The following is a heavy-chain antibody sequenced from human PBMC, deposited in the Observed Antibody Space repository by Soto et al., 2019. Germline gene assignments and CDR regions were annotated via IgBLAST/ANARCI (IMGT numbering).Heavy chain of an antibody. CDR1: GGSISSGVYY. D-gene: IGHD6-13*01. V-gene: IGHV4-31*03. CDR2: IYYSGST. Sequence: QVQLQESGPGLVKPSQTLSLTCTVSGGSISSGVYYWSWILQQPGKGLEWIGYIYYSGSTYYNPSLKSRVTISVDTSKNQFTLQLRSVTDADTAVYYSATSFAVAAAGPFDYWGQGTLVTLSS. CDR3: ATSFAVAAAGPFDY. J-gene: IGHJ4*02.